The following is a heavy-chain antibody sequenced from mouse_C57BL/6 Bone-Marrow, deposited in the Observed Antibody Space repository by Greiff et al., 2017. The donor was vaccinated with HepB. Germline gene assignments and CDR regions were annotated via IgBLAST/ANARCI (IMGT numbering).Heavy chain of an antibody. D-gene: IGHD1-1*01. J-gene: IGHJ1*03. Sequence: VQLQQSGTVLARPGASVKMSCKTSGYTFTSYWMHWVKQRPGQGLEWIGAIYPGNSDTSYNQKFKGKAKLTAVTSASTAYMELSSLTNEDSAVYYCTTYYGSPSYWYFDVWGTGTTVTVSS. CDR1: GYTFTSYW. CDR3: TTYYGSPSYWYFDV. V-gene: IGHV1-5*01. CDR2: IYPGNSDT.